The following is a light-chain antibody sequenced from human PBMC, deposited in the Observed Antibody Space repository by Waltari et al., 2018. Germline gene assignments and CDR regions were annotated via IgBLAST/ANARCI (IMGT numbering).Light chain of an antibody. V-gene: IGKV1-5*03. CDR3: QQYHTYSVT. CDR2: KAS. Sequence: SPSTLSASVGDRVTITCRASQSISSWLAWYQQKPGKAPKLLIYKASTLESGVPSRFSGSASGTEFTLTISSLQPDDFATYYCQQYHTYSVTFGQGTKVEI. J-gene: IGKJ1*01. CDR1: QSISSW.